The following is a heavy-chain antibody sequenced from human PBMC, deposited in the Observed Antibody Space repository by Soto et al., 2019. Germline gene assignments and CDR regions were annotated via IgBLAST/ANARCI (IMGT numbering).Heavy chain of an antibody. Sequence: GAGVKVSCKASRYTFTNFGISWVRQAPRQGLEWMGWISAYNGDPNYAQKFQGRVTMTTDTSTSTPYIELRSLSSDGAAVYYCARGAHPIDYWGEGTLVTVSS. CDR2: ISAYNGDP. CDR3: ARGAHPIDY. J-gene: IGHJ4*02. V-gene: IGHV1-18*01. CDR1: RYTFTNFG.